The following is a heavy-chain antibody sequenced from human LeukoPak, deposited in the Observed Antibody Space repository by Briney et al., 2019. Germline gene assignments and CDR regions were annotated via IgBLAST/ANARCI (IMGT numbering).Heavy chain of an antibody. V-gene: IGHV3-23*01. CDR2: ISGSGGST. J-gene: IGHJ4*02. D-gene: IGHD6-19*01. CDR1: GFTFSSYA. Sequence: GGSLRLSCAASGFTFSSYAMSWVRQAPGKGLEWVSAISGSGGSTYYADSVKGRFTVSRDNAKNTLYLQMNSLRAEDTAVYYCARVSIGWYHFDYWGQGTLVTVSS. CDR3: ARVSIGWYHFDY.